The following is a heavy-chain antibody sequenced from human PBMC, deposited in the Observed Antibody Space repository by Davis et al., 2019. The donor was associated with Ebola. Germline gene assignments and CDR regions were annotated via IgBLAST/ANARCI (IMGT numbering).Heavy chain of an antibody. V-gene: IGHV1-46*01. Sequence: ASVKVSCKTSGNPFGGYYLHWVRQAPGQGLEWMGKITPSDTSTNYAQKFQGRLTMTRDTSTSTVYMELSSLGSEDTAVYYCVRDAYGPDYWGQGTLVTVSS. CDR3: VRDAYGPDY. CDR2: ITPSDTST. D-gene: IGHD3-16*01. CDR1: GNPFGGYY. J-gene: IGHJ4*02.